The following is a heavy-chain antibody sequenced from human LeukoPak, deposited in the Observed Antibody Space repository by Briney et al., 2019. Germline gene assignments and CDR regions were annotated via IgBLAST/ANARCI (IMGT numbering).Heavy chain of an antibody. CDR2: IIPIFGTA. V-gene: IGHV1-69*13. CDR3: ARELRRGATYFDY. CDR1: GGTFSSYA. D-gene: IGHD4/OR15-4a*01. Sequence: GASVKVSCKAPGGTFSSYAISWVRQAPGQGLEWMGGIIPIFGTANYAQKFQGRVTITADESTSTAYMELSSLRSEDTAVYYCARELRRGATYFDYWGQGTLVTVSS. J-gene: IGHJ4*02.